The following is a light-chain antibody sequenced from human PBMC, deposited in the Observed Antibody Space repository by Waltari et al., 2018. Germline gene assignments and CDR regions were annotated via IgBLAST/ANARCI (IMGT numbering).Light chain of an antibody. J-gene: IGKJ1*01. V-gene: IGKV1-39*01. CDR2: GAS. Sequence: DIQMTQSPSSLSASVGDTVTVTCRASQIIRTYLNWYQQKTAKAPKLLIYGASTLQRGVPSRFRGSASGTEFTLTVTNLQPDDFATYFCQQSFSSPWTFGQGTTVNI. CDR3: QQSFSSPWT. CDR1: QIIRTY.